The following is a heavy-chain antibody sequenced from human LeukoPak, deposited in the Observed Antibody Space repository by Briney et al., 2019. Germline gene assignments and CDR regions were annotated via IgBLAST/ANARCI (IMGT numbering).Heavy chain of an antibody. D-gene: IGHD1-1*01. CDR1: GYTFSYD. J-gene: IGHJ4*02. Sequence: ASVKVSCKASGYTFSYDINWVRQATGQGLEWMGWMNPNSGNTGYAQKFQGRVTMTRSTSISTAYMELSSLRSEDTAVYYCARGLGNDGIFDYWGQGTLVSVSS. V-gene: IGHV1-8*01. CDR3: ARGLGNDGIFDY. CDR2: MNPNSGNT.